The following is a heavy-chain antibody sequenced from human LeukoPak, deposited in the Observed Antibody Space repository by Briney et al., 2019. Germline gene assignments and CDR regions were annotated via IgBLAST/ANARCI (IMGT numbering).Heavy chain of an antibody. Sequence: GASVTVSSKASGGTFISYDSSCVRQAPGQGLAWMGGIMPRSGTANYAQKFQGRVTITADKPTNTAYMELSSLRSEDTAVYYCASGRTDIVVVPATLRNYYFDYWGQGTLVTVSS. CDR2: IMPRSGTA. CDR1: GGTFISYD. J-gene: IGHJ4*02. V-gene: IGHV1-69*06. CDR3: ASGRTDIVVVPATLRNYYFDY. D-gene: IGHD2-2*01.